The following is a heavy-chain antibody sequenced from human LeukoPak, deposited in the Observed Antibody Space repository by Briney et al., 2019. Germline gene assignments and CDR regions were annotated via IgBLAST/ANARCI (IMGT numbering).Heavy chain of an antibody. V-gene: IGHV3-23*01. D-gene: IGHD2-2*02. Sequence: GGSLRLSCAASGFTFSSYAMSWVRQAPGKGLEWVSAISGSGGSTYYADSVKGRFTISRDNSKNTLYLQMNSLRAEDTAVYYCARPYCSSTSCYTNWFDPWGQGTLVTVSS. CDR1: GFTFSSYA. CDR2: ISGSGGST. CDR3: ARPYCSSTSCYTNWFDP. J-gene: IGHJ5*02.